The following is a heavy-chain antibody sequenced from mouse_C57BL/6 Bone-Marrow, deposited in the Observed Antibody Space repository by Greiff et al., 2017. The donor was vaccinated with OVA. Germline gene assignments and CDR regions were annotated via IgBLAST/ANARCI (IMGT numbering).Heavy chain of an antibody. CDR1: GFSFNTYA. D-gene: IGHD2-1*01. CDR3: VRHSSDGNWYFDV. J-gene: IGHJ1*03. Sequence: EVHLVESGGGLVQPKGSLKLSCAASGFSFNTYAMNWVRQAPGKGLEWVARIRSKSNNYATYYADSVKDRVTISRDDSESMLYLQMNNLKTEDTAMYYCVRHSSDGNWYFDVWGTGTTVTVSS. CDR2: IRSKSNNYAT. V-gene: IGHV10-1*01.